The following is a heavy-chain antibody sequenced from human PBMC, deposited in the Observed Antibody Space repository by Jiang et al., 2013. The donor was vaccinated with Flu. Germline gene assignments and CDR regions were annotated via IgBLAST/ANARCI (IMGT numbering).Heavy chain of an antibody. J-gene: IGHJ4*02. CDR1: GFTFSSYA. D-gene: IGHD4-17*01. V-gene: IGHV3-33*01. CDR3: ARDKKSYGDYIDY. Sequence: QLLESGGGVVQPGRSLGLSCAASGFTFSSYAMHWVRQAPGKGLEWVAVIWFDGSNMFYVDSVKGRFTISKDNSKNTLYLQMNSLRAEDTAIYYCARDKKSYGDYIDYWGQGTLVTVSS. CDR2: IWFDGSNM.